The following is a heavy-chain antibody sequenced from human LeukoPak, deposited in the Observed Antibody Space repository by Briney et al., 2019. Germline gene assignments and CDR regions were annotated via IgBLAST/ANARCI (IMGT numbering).Heavy chain of an antibody. J-gene: IGHJ6*03. CDR3: ARDSGGTVRGKAYYYYYMDV. Sequence: SETLSLTCTVSGGSISSYYWSWIRQPAGKGLEWIGRIYTSGSTNYNPSLKSRVTMSVDTSKNQFSLKLSSVTAADTAVYYCARDSGGTVRGKAYYYYYMDVWGKGTTVTISS. CDR1: GGSISSYY. D-gene: IGHD3-10*01. V-gene: IGHV4-4*07. CDR2: IYTSGST.